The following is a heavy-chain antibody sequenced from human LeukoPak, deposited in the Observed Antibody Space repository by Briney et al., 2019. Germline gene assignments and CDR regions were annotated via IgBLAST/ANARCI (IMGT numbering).Heavy chain of an antibody. CDR3: AKDIPPYTQGDAFDI. CDR2: ISWDGGST. Sequence: PGGSLRLSCAASGFTFDDYTMHWVRQAPGKGLEWVSLISWDGGSTYYADSVKGRFTISRDNSKDSLYLQMNSLRTEDTALYYCAKDIPPYTQGDAFDIWGQGTMVTVSS. CDR1: GFTFDDYT. D-gene: IGHD4-11*01. V-gene: IGHV3-43*01. J-gene: IGHJ3*02.